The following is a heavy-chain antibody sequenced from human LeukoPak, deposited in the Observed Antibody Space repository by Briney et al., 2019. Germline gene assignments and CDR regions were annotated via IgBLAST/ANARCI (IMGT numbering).Heavy chain of an antibody. J-gene: IGHJ5*02. V-gene: IGHV4-31*03. CDR2: TSYTGGT. Sequence: PSETLSLTCTVSGGSITNNNYYWDWIRQPPGKGLEWIGYTSYTGGTYYYQSLKSRLTISVDTSENQFSLKLSSVTAADTAVYYCARAPETYNFGPLESWGQGTLVTVSS. CDR1: GGSITNNNYY. CDR3: ARAPETYNFGPLES. D-gene: IGHD1-20*01.